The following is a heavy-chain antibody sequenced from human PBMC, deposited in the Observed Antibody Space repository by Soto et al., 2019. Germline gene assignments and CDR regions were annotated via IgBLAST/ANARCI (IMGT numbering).Heavy chain of an antibody. CDR3: ARRLHDYGDYAGNWFDP. CDR2: ISGSGGST. Sequence: EVQLLESGGGLVQPGGSLRLSCAASGFTFSSYAMSWVRQAPGKGLEWVPAISGSGGSTYYADSVKGRFTISRDNSKNTLYLQMNSLRAEDTAVYYCARRLHDYGDYAGNWFDPWGQGTLVTVSS. J-gene: IGHJ5*02. CDR1: GFTFSSYA. V-gene: IGHV3-23*01. D-gene: IGHD4-17*01.